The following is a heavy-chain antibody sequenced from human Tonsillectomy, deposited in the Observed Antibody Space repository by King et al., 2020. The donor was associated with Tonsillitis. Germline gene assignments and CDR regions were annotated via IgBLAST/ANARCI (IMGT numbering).Heavy chain of an antibody. CDR2: IQYDGSNK. J-gene: IGHJ1*01. V-gene: IGHV3-30*02. CDR3: VKDTRGGSNPYFHH. D-gene: IGHD3-16*01. CDR1: GFIFSNYG. Sequence: VQLVESGGGVVQPGGSLRLSCAASGFIFSNYGMHWVRQARGKGLEWVTFIQYDGSNKYYADSVKGRFTISRDTSNNTLYLQMRSLRPDDTAVYYCVKDTRGGSNPYFHHWGQGTLVTVAS.